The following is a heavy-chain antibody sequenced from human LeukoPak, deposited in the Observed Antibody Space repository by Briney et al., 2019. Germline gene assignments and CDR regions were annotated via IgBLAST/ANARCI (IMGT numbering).Heavy chain of an antibody. CDR1: GYSFTSYW. CDR3: ARQRFRITMVRGSYDP. CDR2: IYPGDSDT. D-gene: IGHD3-10*01. Sequence: GESLKISCKGSGYSFTSYWVGWVRQMPGKGLEWMGIIYPGDSDTRYSPSFQGQVTISADKSISTAYLQWSSLKASDTAMYYCARQRFRITMVRGSYDPWGQGTLVTVSS. J-gene: IGHJ5*02. V-gene: IGHV5-51*01.